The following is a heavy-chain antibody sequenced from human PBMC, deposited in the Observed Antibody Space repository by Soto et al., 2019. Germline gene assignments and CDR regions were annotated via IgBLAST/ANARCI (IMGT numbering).Heavy chain of an antibody. V-gene: IGHV3-30-3*01. CDR2: MSYDGSNK. CDR1: GFTFRSYA. J-gene: IGHJ4*02. Sequence: QVQLVESGGGVVQPGRSLRLSCAASGFTFRSYAMQWVRQAPDKGLEWVAVMSYDGSNKYYADSVKGRFTISRDNSKNTLYLQMNSLRAEDTAVYYCARGHSSSWYYFDYWGQGTLVTVSS. CDR3: ARGHSSSWYYFDY. D-gene: IGHD6-13*01.